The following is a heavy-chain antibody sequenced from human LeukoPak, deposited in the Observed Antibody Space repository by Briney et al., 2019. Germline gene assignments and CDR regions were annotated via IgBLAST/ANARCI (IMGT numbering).Heavy chain of an antibody. J-gene: IGHJ5*02. V-gene: IGHV1-18*01. CDR1: GYTFTSYG. CDR3: ARVSDGYNLAWFDP. CDR2: ISAYNGNT. Sequence: GASVKVSCKASGYTFTSYGISWVRQAPGQGLEWMGWISAYNGNTNYAQNLQGRVTMTTDTYTSTAYMELRSLRSDDTAVYYCARVSDGYNLAWFDPWAREPWSPSPQ. D-gene: IGHD5-24*01.